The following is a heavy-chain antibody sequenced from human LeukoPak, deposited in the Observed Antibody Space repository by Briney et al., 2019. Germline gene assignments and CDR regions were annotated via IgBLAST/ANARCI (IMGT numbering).Heavy chain of an antibody. CDR3: AKDPEDTAMASYNYMDV. J-gene: IGHJ6*03. V-gene: IGHV3-33*06. CDR1: GFNFSSYG. CDR2: IWYDGSNK. Sequence: PGRSLRLSCAASGFNFSSYGMHWVRQAPGKGLEWVAVIWYDGSNKYYADSVKCRFTISRDNSKNKLYLQMNSLRGEDTAVYYCAKDPEDTAMASYNYMDVWGDGTPVSASS. D-gene: IGHD5-18*01.